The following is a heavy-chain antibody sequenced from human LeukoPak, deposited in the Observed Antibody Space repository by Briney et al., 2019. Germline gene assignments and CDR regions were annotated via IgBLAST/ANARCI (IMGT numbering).Heavy chain of an antibody. V-gene: IGHV1-2*02. Sequence: GASVKVSCKASGYTFTGYFIHWVRQASGQGLEWMGWLNPNRGGTKCAQKFQGRVTMTRDTSINTAYMELSRLRSDDTAVYYCARNYHYYENSGYSHDAFDIWGQGTMVTVSS. CDR2: LNPNRGGT. CDR3: ARNYHYYENSGYSHDAFDI. J-gene: IGHJ3*02. CDR1: GYTFTGYF. D-gene: IGHD3-22*01.